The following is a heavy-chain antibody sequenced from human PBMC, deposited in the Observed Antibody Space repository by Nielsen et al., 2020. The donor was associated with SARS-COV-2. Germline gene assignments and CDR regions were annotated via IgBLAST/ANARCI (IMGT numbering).Heavy chain of an antibody. CDR2: ISYDGSNK. D-gene: IGHD3-16*01. CDR3: AKRRGDGYFDH. J-gene: IGHJ4*02. Sequence: GGSLRLSCAASGFTFISYGMHWVRQAPGKGLEWVAVISYDGSNKYYADSVKGRFTISRDNSKNTLYLQMNSLRAEDTAVYYCAKRRGDGYFDHWGQGSLVTVSS. CDR1: GFTFISYG. V-gene: IGHV3-30*18.